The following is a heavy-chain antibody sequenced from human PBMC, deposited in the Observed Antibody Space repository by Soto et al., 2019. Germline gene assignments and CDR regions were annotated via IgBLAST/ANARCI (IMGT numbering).Heavy chain of an antibody. CDR1: GFTFSSFA. J-gene: IGHJ4*02. V-gene: IGHV3-30-3*01. CDR2: ISYDGSNK. Sequence: QVQLVESGGGVVQPGRSLRLSCAASGFTFSSFARHWVRQAPGKGLEWVAGISYDGSNKYYADSVKGQFTIARDNSKNTLYLQMNSLRAEDTAVYYCARGEEEGAYYFDYWGQGTLVTVSS. CDR3: ARGEEEGAYYFDY.